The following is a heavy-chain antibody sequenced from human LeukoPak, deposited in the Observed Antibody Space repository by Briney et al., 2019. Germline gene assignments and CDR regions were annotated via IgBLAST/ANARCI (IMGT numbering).Heavy chain of an antibody. D-gene: IGHD1-26*01. CDR1: SGSISSYY. CDR2: IYHSGNT. J-gene: IGHJ4*02. Sequence: SETLSLTCTVSSGSISSYYWSWIRQPPGKGLEWIGYIYHSGNTNYNPSLKSRVTISVDTSKNQFSLRLSSYSSAHTDLYYCVSAGRANWEVQVDYWGQGTLVTVSS. V-gene: IGHV4-59*01. CDR3: VSAGRANWEVQVDY.